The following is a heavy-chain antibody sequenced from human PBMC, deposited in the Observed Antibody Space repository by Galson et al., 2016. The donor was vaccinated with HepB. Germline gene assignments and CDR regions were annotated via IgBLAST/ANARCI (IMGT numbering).Heavy chain of an antibody. J-gene: IGHJ4*01. CDR1: NGSIISSNW. CDR2: IYHSGST. D-gene: IGHD6-13*01. Sequence: ETLSLTCAVSNGSIISSNWWNWVRQPPGKGLEWIGEIYHSGSTNYNPSLTSRVTISIDKSRNQFSLRLTSVTAADTAVYYCAALVSSWSQLDYWGHGMLVTVSS. CDR3: AALVSSWSQLDY. V-gene: IGHV4-4*02.